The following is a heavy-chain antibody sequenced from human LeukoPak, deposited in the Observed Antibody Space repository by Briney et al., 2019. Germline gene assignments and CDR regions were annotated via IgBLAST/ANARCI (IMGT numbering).Heavy chain of an antibody. V-gene: IGHV3-30*18. CDR3: AKSAKWELDY. D-gene: IGHD1-26*01. J-gene: IGHJ4*02. Sequence: GRSLRLSCAASGFTFSSYGMHWVRQAPERGRGGFAVISYDGSTQTYPDSVKGRFTISRDNSKNTLYLQMNSLRAEDTAVYYCAKSAKWELDYWGQGTLFTVSS. CDR2: ISYDGSTQ. CDR1: GFTFSSYG.